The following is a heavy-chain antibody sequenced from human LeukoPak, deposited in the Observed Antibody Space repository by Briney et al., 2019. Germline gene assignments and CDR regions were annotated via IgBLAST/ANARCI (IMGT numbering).Heavy chain of an antibody. D-gene: IGHD3-3*01. J-gene: IGHJ4*02. V-gene: IGHV3-64D*09. Sequence: GGPLRLSCSASGFPFSRYPMHWVRQATGKALEYVSAISVNGGSTYYADSVKGRFTIPRDNSKNTLYLQMSSLRSEDTAIYFCVKAQYDFWSGLDYWGQGTLVTVSS. CDR3: VKAQYDFWSGLDY. CDR2: ISVNGGST. CDR1: GFPFSRYP.